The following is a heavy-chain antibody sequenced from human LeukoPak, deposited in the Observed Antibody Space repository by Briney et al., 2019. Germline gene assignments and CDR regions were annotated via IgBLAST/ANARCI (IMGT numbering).Heavy chain of an antibody. CDR2: ISHTGSVT. V-gene: IGHV3-23*01. Sequence: QPGGSLRLSCAASGFTFSDYAMTWVRQAPGKGLEWVSTISHTGSVTYYADSVKGRFTISRDNSKNTLYLQMSSLRAEDTAVYYCAKYLCSGSTCYRDFQHWGQGALVTVSS. CDR1: GFTFSDYA. CDR3: AKYLCSGSTCYRDFQH. D-gene: IGHD2-2*01. J-gene: IGHJ1*01.